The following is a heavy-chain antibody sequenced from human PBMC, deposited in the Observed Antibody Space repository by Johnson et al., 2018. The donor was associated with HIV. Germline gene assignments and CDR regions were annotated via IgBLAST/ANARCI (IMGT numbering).Heavy chain of an antibody. J-gene: IGHJ3*02. D-gene: IGHD1-1*01. V-gene: IGHV3-66*02. CDR1: GFTVRSNY. Sequence: EVQVVESGGGLVQPGGSLRLSCAASGFTVRSNYMSWVRQAPGKGLEWVSVIYSGGSTFYADAVTGRFSISRDNSKNTLYFQMNSLRAEDTAVYYCARGTEGDGAFDIWGQGTMVTVSS. CDR2: IYSGGST. CDR3: ARGTEGDGAFDI.